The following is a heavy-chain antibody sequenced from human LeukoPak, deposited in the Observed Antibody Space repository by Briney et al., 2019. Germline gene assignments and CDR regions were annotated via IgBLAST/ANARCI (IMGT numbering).Heavy chain of an antibody. CDR1: GYTFTSYY. CDR3: ARDTYGSKGRFDY. D-gene: IGHD6-19*01. V-gene: IGHV1-2*02. J-gene: IGHJ4*02. Sequence: ASVKVSCKASGYTFTSYYMHWVRQAPGQGLEWMGWINPNSGGTNYAQKFQGRVTMTRDTSISTAYMELSRLRSDDTAVYYCARDTYGSKGRFDYWGQGTLVTVSS. CDR2: INPNSGGT.